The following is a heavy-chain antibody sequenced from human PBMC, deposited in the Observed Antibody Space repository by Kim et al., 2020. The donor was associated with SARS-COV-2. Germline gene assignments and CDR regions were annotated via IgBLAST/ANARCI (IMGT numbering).Heavy chain of an antibody. CDR2: DGSST. D-gene: IGHD2-2*01. CDR3: AGYQLLS. V-gene: IGHV3-74*01. J-gene: IGHJ5*02. Sequence: DGSSTISADSVKGRFTISRDNAKNTVYLQMNSLRAEDTAVYYCAGYQLLSWGQGTLVTVSS.